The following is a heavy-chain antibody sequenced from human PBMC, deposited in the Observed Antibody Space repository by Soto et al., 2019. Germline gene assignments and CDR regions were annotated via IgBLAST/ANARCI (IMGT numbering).Heavy chain of an antibody. CDR1: GYTFTSYA. V-gene: IGHV1-3*01. D-gene: IGHD2-2*01. CDR2: INAGNGNT. Sequence: ASVKVSCKASGYTFTSYAMHWVRQAPGQRLEWMGWINAGNGNTKYSQKFQGRVTITRDTSASTAYMELSSLRSEDTAVYYCARGDIVVVPASPFDPWGQGTLVTVSS. J-gene: IGHJ5*02. CDR3: ARGDIVVVPASPFDP.